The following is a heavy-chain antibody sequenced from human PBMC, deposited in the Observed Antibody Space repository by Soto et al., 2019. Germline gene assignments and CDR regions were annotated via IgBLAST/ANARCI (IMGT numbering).Heavy chain of an antibody. Sequence: PSETLSLTCTVSGGSISSYDWSWIRQPPGKGLEWIGYIYYSGSTNYNPSLKSRVTISVDTSKNQFSLKLSSVTAADTAVYYCARRGSSSNGYYFDYWGQGTLVTVSS. CDR3: ARRGSSSNGYYFDY. D-gene: IGHD6-6*01. J-gene: IGHJ4*02. CDR1: GGSISSYD. CDR2: IYYSGST. V-gene: IGHV4-59*08.